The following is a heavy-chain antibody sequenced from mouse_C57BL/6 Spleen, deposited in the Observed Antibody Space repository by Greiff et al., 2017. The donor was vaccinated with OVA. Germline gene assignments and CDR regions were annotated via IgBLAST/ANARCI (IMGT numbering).Heavy chain of an antibody. J-gene: IGHJ1*03. V-gene: IGHV1-52*01. CDR1: GYTFTSYW. CDR2: IDPSDSET. CDR3: ARSDRDWYFDV. Sequence: QVQLQQPGAELVRPGSSVKLSCKASGYTFTSYWMHWVKQRPIQGLEWIGNIDPSDSETHYNQKFKDKATLTVDKSSSTAYMQLSSLTSEDSAVYYCARSDRDWYFDVWGTGTTVTVSS.